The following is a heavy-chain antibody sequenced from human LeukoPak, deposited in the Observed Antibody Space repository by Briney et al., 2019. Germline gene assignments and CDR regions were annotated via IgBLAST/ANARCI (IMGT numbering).Heavy chain of an antibody. CDR1: GFSFSSYT. V-gene: IGHV3-23*01. D-gene: IGHD2-21*01. CDR3: AKEGFALGLFDP. Sequence: GGSLRLSCAASGFSFSSYTMSWVRQAPGKGLEWVSGISDRGSTTYYAGSVKGRFTISRDNSKNTLYLQMNSLRAEDTAVYYCAKEGFALGLFDPWGQGTLVTVSS. J-gene: IGHJ5*02. CDR2: ISDRGSTT.